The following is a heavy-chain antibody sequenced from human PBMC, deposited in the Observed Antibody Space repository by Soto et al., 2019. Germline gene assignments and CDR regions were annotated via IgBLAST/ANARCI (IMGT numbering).Heavy chain of an antibody. V-gene: IGHV4-34*01. D-gene: IGHD6-13*01. CDR3: ARFKSWSSSWYLAEKGNWFDP. Sequence: SETLSLTCAVYGGSFSGYYWSWIRQPPGKGLEWIGEINHSGSTNYNPSLKSRVTISVDTSKNQFSLKLSSVTAADTAVYYCARFKSWSSSWYLAEKGNWFDPWGQGTLVTVSS. CDR2: INHSGST. CDR1: GGSFSGYY. J-gene: IGHJ5*02.